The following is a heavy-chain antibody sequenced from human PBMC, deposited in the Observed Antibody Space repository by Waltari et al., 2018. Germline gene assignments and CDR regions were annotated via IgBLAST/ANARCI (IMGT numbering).Heavy chain of an antibody. V-gene: IGHV4-59*03. CDR2: MYYSGSS. J-gene: IGHJ4*02. D-gene: IGHD3-16*01. CDR3: ATFWGSRFDF. CDR1: GSSITSYY. Sequence: QVQLKESGPGLVKSSETLSLTCTVSGSSITSYYWSWLRQSPGKGLEFIGYMYYSGSSYFNPSLEGRVSISVDTSKNQFSLNLRSTTAADTAVYYCATFWGSRFDFWGQGALVTVSS.